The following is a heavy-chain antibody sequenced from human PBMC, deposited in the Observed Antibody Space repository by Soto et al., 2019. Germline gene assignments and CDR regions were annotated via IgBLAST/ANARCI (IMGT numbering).Heavy chain of an antibody. V-gene: IGHV3-23*01. CDR2: ISGSGGST. D-gene: IGHD3-10*01. Sequence: GGSLRLSCAASGFTFSSYAMSWVRQAPGKGLEWVSAISGSGGSTYYADSVKGRFTISRDNSKNTLYLQMNSLRAEDTAVYYFAFLPLWFGARHYGMDVWGQGTTVTVSS. CDR3: AFLPLWFGARHYGMDV. J-gene: IGHJ6*02. CDR1: GFTFSSYA.